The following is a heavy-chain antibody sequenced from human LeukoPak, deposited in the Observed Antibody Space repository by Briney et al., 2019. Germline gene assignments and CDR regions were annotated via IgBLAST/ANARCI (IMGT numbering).Heavy chain of an antibody. J-gene: IGHJ6*03. D-gene: IGHD1-26*01. CDR3: ARDPYSGSYGNYYYYFMDV. CDR1: GFTFSSYW. CDR2: IKSDGSEK. V-gene: IGHV3-7*01. Sequence: GGSLRLSCAASGFTFSSYWMSWVRQAPGRGLEWVANIKSDGSEKYYVDSLKGRFTISRDNARNSLYLQMNSLRAEDTAVYYCARDPYSGSYGNYYYYFMDVWGKGTTVTISS.